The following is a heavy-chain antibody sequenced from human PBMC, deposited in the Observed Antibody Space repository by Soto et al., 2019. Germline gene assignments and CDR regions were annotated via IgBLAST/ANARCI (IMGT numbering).Heavy chain of an antibody. CDR2: ISASGDGT. CDR1: GFTFSSFA. J-gene: IGHJ4*02. CDR3: AKVDGFLWFELDS. D-gene: IGHD3-10*01. V-gene: IGHV3-23*01. Sequence: EVQLLESGGGLLQPGGSLRLSCAASGFTFSSFAMSWVRQAPGKGLEWVSAISASGDGTYYADSVKGRFTISRDNSKNTLYLQMSSLRAEETAVYYCAKVDGFLWFELDSWGQGTLVTVSS.